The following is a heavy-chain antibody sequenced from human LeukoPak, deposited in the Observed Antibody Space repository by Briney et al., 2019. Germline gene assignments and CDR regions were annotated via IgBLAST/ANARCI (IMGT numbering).Heavy chain of an antibody. V-gene: IGHV3-30-3*01. CDR1: GFTFSSYA. CDR2: ISYDGSNK. Sequence: QPGRSLRLSCAASGFTFSSYAMHWVRQAPGKGLEWVAVISYDGSNKYYADSVKGRFTISRDNSKNTLYLQMNSLRAEDTAVYYCAGAGVLRFLEWLLSPFDYWGQGTLVTVSS. CDR3: AGAGVLRFLEWLLSPFDY. J-gene: IGHJ4*02. D-gene: IGHD3-3*01.